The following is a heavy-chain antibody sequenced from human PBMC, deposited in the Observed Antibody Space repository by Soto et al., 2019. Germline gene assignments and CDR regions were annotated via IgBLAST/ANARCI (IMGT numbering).Heavy chain of an antibody. V-gene: IGHV4-39*01. J-gene: IGHJ4*02. CDR1: GGSISSSSYY. CDR3: ARQRYGDYDPYYFDY. D-gene: IGHD4-17*01. CDR2: IYYSGST. Sequence: SETLSLTCTVSGGSISSSSYYWGWIRQPPGKGLEWIGSIYYSGSTYYNPSLKSRVTISVDTSKNQFSLKLSSVTAADTAVYYCARQRYGDYDPYYFDYWGQGTLVTVSS.